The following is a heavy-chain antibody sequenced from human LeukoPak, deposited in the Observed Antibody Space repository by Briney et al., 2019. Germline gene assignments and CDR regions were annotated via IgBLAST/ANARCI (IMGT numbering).Heavy chain of an antibody. V-gene: IGHV3-9*01. CDR2: ISWNGGSI. CDR3: ARDLRFDNSGSYCIDV. Sequence: GGSLRLSCAASGFTFDDYAMHWVRQAPGKGLDWVSTISWNGGSICYADSVKGRFTISRDNAKNSLYLQMNSLRAEDTALYYCARDLRFDNSGSYCIDVWGQGTTVTVSS. D-gene: IGHD3-22*01. CDR1: GFTFDDYA. J-gene: IGHJ6*02.